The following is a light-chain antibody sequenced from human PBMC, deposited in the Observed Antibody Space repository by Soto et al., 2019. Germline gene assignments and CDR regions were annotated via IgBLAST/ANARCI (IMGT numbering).Light chain of an antibody. J-gene: IGLJ2*01. CDR1: SSDVGAYNY. CDR2: DVS. CDR3: CSHAGSYTLI. Sequence: QSVLTQPRSVSGSPGQSVTISCTGTSSDVGAYNYVSWYQQHPGKAPKLMIYDVSKRPSGVPDRFSGSKSGNTASLTISGLQAEDEADYYCCSHAGSYTLIFGGGTKVTVL. V-gene: IGLV2-11*01.